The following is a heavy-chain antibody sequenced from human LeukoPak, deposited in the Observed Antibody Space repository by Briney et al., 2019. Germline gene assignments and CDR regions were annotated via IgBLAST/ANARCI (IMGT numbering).Heavy chain of an antibody. CDR1: GYDFRGYY. CDR2: INPNSGGT. V-gene: IGHV1-2*02. J-gene: IGHJ1*01. D-gene: IGHD2-15*01. CDR3: VYCSGGSCYGGFQH. Sequence: ASVKVSCKASGYDFRGYYMHWVRQAPGQGLEWMGWINPNSGGTNYAQKFQGRVTMTRDTSISTAYMELSRLRSDDTAVYYCVYCSGGSCYGGFQHWGQGTLVTVSS.